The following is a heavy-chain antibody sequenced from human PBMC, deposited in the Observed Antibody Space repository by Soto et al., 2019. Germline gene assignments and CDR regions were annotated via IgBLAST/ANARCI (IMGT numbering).Heavy chain of an antibody. CDR1: GDSVSTNHAA. CDR2: TYFKSQWYN. V-gene: IGHV6-1*01. Sequence: SQTLSLTCGISGDSVSTNHAAWSWIRQSPSRGLEWLGRTYFKSQWYNDYAISVKSRITINADTSKSQVSLQLNSVTPEDTAVYFCAIEGRWFDELSGFDYWGQGIVVTVSS. D-gene: IGHD3-10*01. J-gene: IGHJ4*02. CDR3: AIEGRWFDELSGFDY.